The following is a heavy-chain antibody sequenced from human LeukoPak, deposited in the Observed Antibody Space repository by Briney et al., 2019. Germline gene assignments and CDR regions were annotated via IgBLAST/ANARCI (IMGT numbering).Heavy chain of an antibody. J-gene: IGHJ6*03. CDR1: GYTFTSYG. D-gene: IGHD4-23*01. Sequence: APVKVSCKASGYTFTSYGISWVRQAPGQGLEWMGWISAYNGSTNYAQKLQGRVTMTTDTSTSTAYMELRSLRSDDTAVYYCARNSPYYYYMDVWGKGTTVTVSS. CDR3: ARNSPYYYYMDV. CDR2: ISAYNGST. V-gene: IGHV1-18*01.